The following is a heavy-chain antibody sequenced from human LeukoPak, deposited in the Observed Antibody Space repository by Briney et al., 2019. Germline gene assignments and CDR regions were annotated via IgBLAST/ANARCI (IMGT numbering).Heavy chain of an antibody. D-gene: IGHD5-18*01. V-gene: IGHV4-59*12. CDR1: GGSISSYY. Sequence: PSETLSLTCTVSGGSISSYYWSWIRQPPGKGLEWIGYIYYSGSTNYNPSLKSRATISVDTSKNQFSLKLSSVTAADTAVYYCARVPGYSYGLYDYWGQGTLVTVSS. J-gene: IGHJ4*02. CDR3: ARVPGYSYGLYDY. CDR2: IYYSGST.